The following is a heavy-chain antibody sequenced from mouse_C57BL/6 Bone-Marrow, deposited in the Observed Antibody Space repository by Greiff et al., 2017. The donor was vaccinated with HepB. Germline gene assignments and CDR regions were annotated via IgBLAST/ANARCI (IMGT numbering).Heavy chain of an antibody. Sequence: VMLVESGAELVKPGASVKMSCKASGYTFTTYPIEWMKQNHGKSLEWIGNFHPYNDDTKYNEKFKGKATLTVEKSSSTDYLELSRLTSDDSAVYYCARRAFYYGKVFDYWGQGTTLTVSS. CDR2: FHPYNDDT. J-gene: IGHJ2*01. V-gene: IGHV1-47*01. CDR1: GYTFTTYP. D-gene: IGHD2-1*01. CDR3: ARRAFYYGKVFDY.